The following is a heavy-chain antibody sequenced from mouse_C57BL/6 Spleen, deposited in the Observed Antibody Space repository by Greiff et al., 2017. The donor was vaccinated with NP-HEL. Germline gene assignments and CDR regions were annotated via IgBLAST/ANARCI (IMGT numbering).Heavy chain of an antibody. V-gene: IGHV5-4*01. CDR3: ARGDYYGSSLFAY. J-gene: IGHJ3*01. D-gene: IGHD1-1*01. Sequence: EVQLVESGGGLVKPGGSLKLSCAASGFTFSSYAMSWVRQTPEKRLEWVATISDGGSYTYYPDNVKGRFTIARDNAKNNLYLQMSHLKSEDTAMYYCARGDYYGSSLFAYWGQGTLVTVSA. CDR1: GFTFSSYA. CDR2: ISDGGSYT.